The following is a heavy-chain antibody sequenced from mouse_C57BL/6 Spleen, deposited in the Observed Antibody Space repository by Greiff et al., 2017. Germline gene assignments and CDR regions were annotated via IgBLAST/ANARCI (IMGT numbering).Heavy chain of an antibody. CDR2: ISDGGSYT. CDR3: ARERGTVFYFDY. D-gene: IGHD4-1*01. V-gene: IGHV5-4*01. J-gene: IGHJ2*01. Sequence: EVNLVESGGGLVKPGGSLKLSCAASGFTFSSYAMSWVRQTPEKRLEWVATISDGGSYTYYPDNVKGRFTISRDNAKNNLYLQMSHLKSEDTAMYYCARERGTVFYFDYWGQGTTLTVSS. CDR1: GFTFSSYA.